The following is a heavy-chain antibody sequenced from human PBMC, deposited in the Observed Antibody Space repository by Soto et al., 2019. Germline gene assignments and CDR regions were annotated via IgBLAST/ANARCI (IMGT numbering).Heavy chain of an antibody. CDR1: GFSLSTSGVG. V-gene: IGHV2-5*02. CDR3: AHEVFYNWFDP. J-gene: IGHJ5*02. D-gene: IGHD2-21*01. CDR2: IYWDDDK. Sequence: QITLKESGPTLVKPTQTLTLTCTFSGFSLSTSGVGVGWIRQPPGKALEWLALIYWDDDKRYSPSLKSRLTITNDTSKHQVVLTMTNMDPVDTATYYCAHEVFYNWFDPWGQGTLVTVSS.